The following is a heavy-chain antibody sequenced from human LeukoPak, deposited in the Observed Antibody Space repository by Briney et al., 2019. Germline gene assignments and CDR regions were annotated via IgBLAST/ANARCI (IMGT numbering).Heavy chain of an antibody. V-gene: IGHV4-30-4*01. D-gene: IGHD4-17*01. CDR1: GGSISSGDYY. J-gene: IGHJ4*02. CDR2: IYYSGST. CDR3: AREGYDDYVLDY. Sequence: SQTLSLTCTVSGGSISSGDYYWSWIRQPPGKGLEWIGYIYYSGSTYYNPSLKSRVTISVDTSKNQFSLKLSSVTAADTAVYYCAREGYDDYVLDYWGQGTLVTVSS.